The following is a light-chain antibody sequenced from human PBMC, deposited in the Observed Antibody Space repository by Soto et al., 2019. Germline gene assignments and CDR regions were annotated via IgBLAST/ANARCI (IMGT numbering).Light chain of an antibody. CDR3: QQYYSTPLT. Sequence: DIVMTQFPDSLAVSLGERATINCKSSESVLYNSNNKNYLTKNQQKPAQPPKPLIYWASTRQSRVPDRFSGSKTGTDITLTISSLQAEDVAVYYSQQYYSTPLTFGQGTKVDIK. CDR1: ESVLYNSNNKNY. J-gene: IGKJ1*01. V-gene: IGKV4-1*01. CDR2: WAS.